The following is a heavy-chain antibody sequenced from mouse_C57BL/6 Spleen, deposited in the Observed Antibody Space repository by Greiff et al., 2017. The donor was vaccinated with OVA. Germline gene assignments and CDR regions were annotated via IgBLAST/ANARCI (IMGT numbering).Heavy chain of an antibody. CDR2: IDPSDSYT. J-gene: IGHJ4*01. Sequence: QVQLQQPGAELVMPGASVKLSCKASGYTFTSYWMHWVKQRPGQGLEWIGEIDPSDSYTNYNQKFKGKSTLTVDKSSSQAYMQRSSLTSEDSAVYYCTLTTFNAMDYWGQGTSVTVSS. D-gene: IGHD1-1*01. V-gene: IGHV1-69*01. CDR3: TLTTFNAMDY. CDR1: GYTFTSYW.